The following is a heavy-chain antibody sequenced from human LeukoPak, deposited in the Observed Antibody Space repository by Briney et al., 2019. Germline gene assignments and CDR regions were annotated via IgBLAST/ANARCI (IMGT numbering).Heavy chain of an antibody. D-gene: IGHD3-22*01. CDR2: IYSGGST. J-gene: IGHJ4*02. Sequence: GGSLRLSCAASGFTFSTYWMTWVRQAPGKGLEWVSVIYSGGSTYYADSVKGRFTISRDNSKNTLYLQMNSLRAEDTAVYYCTRDKGDYDTSGSLFVFGGQGTLVTVSS. CDR1: GFTFSTYW. V-gene: IGHV3-53*01. CDR3: TRDKGDYDTSGSLFVF.